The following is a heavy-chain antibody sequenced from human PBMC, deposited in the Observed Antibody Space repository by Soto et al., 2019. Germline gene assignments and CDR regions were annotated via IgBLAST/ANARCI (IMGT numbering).Heavy chain of an antibody. Sequence: GGSLRLSCAASGFTFSSYSMNWVRQAPGKGLEWVSYISSSSSTIYYADSVKGRFTISRDNAKNSLYLQMNSLRDEDTAVYYCAREQAYSSGWYGTYDYWGQGTLVTVS. CDR3: AREQAYSSGWYGTYDY. CDR1: GFTFSSYS. J-gene: IGHJ4*02. D-gene: IGHD6-19*01. V-gene: IGHV3-48*02. CDR2: ISSSSSTI.